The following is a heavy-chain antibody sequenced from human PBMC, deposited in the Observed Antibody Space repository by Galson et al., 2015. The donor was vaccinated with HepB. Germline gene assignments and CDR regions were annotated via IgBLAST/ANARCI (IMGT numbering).Heavy chain of an antibody. J-gene: IGHJ4*02. Sequence: SVKVSCKVSGYTLTELSMHWVRQAPGKGLEWMGGFDPEDGETIYAQKFQGRVTMTEDTSTDTAYMELSSLRSEDTAVYYCATRGSYHLHEWELQVPFDYWGQGTLVTVSS. CDR2: FDPEDGET. CDR1: GYTLTELS. D-gene: IGHD1-26*01. V-gene: IGHV1-24*01. CDR3: ATRGSYHLHEWELQVPFDY.